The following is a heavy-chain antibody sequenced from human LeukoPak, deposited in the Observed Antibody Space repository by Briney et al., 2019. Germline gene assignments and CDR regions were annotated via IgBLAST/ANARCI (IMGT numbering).Heavy chain of an antibody. D-gene: IGHD6-19*01. Sequence: GGSPRLSCAASGFTFSSYSMNWVRQAPGKGLEWVSSISSSSSYIYYADSVKGRFTISRDNAKNSLYLQMNSLRAEDTAVYYCARDFIAVAGTGDWGQGTLVTVSS. J-gene: IGHJ4*02. CDR3: ARDFIAVAGTGD. V-gene: IGHV3-21*01. CDR2: ISSSSSYI. CDR1: GFTFSSYS.